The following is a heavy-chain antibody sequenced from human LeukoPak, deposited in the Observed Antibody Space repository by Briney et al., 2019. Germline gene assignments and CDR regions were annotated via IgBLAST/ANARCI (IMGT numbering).Heavy chain of an antibody. J-gene: IGHJ4*02. Sequence: GGSLRLSCAASGFTFDDYAMHWVRQAPGKGLEWVSGISWNSGSIGYADSVEGRFTISRDNAKNSLYLQMNRLRAEDTALYYCAKGDIAVAGNRDYYFDYWGQGTLVTVSS. CDR2: ISWNSGSI. CDR1: GFTFDDYA. D-gene: IGHD6-19*01. CDR3: AKGDIAVAGNRDYYFDY. V-gene: IGHV3-9*01.